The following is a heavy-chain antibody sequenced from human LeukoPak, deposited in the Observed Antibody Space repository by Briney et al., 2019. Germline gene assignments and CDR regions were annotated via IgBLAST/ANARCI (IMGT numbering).Heavy chain of an antibody. V-gene: IGHV3-30*18. CDR2: ISNDGSNK. CDR1: GFTFSSYG. J-gene: IGHJ3*02. D-gene: IGHD1-1*01. Sequence: GRSLRLSCAASGFTFSSYGMHWVRQAPGKGLEWVAVISNDGSNKYYADSVKGRFSISRDDSKNTLYLQMNSLRAEDTAVYYCAKGGTTGTTGFAFDIWGQGTMVTVSS. CDR3: AKGGTTGTTGFAFDI.